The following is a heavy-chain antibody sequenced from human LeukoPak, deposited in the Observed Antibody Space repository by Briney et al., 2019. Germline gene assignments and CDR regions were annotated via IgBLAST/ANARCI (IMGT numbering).Heavy chain of an antibody. CDR2: ISSSGSTI. Sequence: PGGSLRLSCAASGFTFSSYEMNWVRQAPGKGLEWVSYISSSGSTIYYADSVKGRFTISRDNAKNSLYLQMNSLRAEDTAVYYCARRARWTVTTEGLWFDPWGQGTLVTVSS. J-gene: IGHJ5*02. D-gene: IGHD4-17*01. V-gene: IGHV3-48*03. CDR3: ARRARWTVTTEGLWFDP. CDR1: GFTFSSYE.